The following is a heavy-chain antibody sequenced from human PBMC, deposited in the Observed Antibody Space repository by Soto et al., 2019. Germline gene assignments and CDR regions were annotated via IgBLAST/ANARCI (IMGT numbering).Heavy chain of an antibody. Sequence: SQTLSLTCAISGDSVSSNSAAWNWIRQSPSRGLEWLGRKYYRSKWYNDYAVSVKSRITINPDTSKNQFSLQLNSVTPEDTAVYYCARETVSIAVAGTGLYYFDYWGQGTLVTVSS. D-gene: IGHD6-19*01. CDR3: ARETVSIAVAGTGLYYFDY. J-gene: IGHJ4*02. CDR1: GDSVSSNSAA. CDR2: KYYRSKWYN. V-gene: IGHV6-1*01.